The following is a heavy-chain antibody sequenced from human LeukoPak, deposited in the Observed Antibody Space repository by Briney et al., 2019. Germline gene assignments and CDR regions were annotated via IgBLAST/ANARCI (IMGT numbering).Heavy chain of an antibody. CDR3: ARARVHHLYYYDSSGSYYFDY. D-gene: IGHD3-22*01. CDR1: GGSFSGYY. V-gene: IGHV4-34*01. CDR2: INHSGST. J-gene: IGHJ4*02. Sequence: SETLSLTCAVYGGSFSGYYWSWIRQPPGKGLEWIGEINHSGSTNYNPSLKSRVTISVDTSKNQFSLKLSSVTAADTAVYYCARARVHHLYYYDSSGSYYFDYWGQGTLVTVSS.